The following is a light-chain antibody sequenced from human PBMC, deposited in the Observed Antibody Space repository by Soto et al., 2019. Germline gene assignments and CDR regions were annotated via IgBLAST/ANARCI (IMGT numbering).Light chain of an antibody. V-gene: IGLV2-11*01. CDR2: DVT. CDR3: CSYAGAYTWV. CDR1: STDVGGYNY. Sequence: QSVLTPPRSVSGSPGQSVTISCTGASTDVGGYNYVSWYQQYPGKAPKIMIYDVTNRPSGVPDRFSGSKSGNTASLTISGLQAEDEADYYCCSYAGAYTWVFGGGTKVTVL. J-gene: IGLJ3*02.